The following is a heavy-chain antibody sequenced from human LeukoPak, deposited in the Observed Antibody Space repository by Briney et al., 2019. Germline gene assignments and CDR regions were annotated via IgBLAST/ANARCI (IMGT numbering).Heavy chain of an antibody. D-gene: IGHD1-26*01. Sequence: GGSLRLSCAASGFTFSSYAMSWVRQAPGKGLEWVSDISASGDNTYYAESVKGRFTMSRDNSKNTLYLQMNSLRGEDTAIYYCAKRGSVTATTPWFDPWAREPWSPSPQ. CDR1: GFTFSSYA. J-gene: IGHJ5*02. CDR3: AKRGSVTATTPWFDP. CDR2: ISASGDNT. V-gene: IGHV3-23*01.